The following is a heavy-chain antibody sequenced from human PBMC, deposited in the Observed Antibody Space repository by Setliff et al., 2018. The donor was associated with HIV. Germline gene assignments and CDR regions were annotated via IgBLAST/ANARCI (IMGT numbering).Heavy chain of an antibody. CDR1: RGSISSTSHY. D-gene: IGHD5-18*01. J-gene: IGHJ4*02. CDR2: VDYSGSS. CDR3: ARDAERGYSYGYDY. Sequence: SETLSLTCIVSRGSISSTSHYWGWVRQSPGRRLEWIGHVDYSGSSTYNPSLNSRVTLSIDTSKSQFSLRLSSVTAADTAAYYCARDAERGYSYGYDYWGQGTLVTVSS. V-gene: IGHV4-61*05.